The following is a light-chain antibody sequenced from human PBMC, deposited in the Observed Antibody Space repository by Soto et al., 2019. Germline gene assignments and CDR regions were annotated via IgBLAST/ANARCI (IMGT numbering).Light chain of an antibody. CDR2: DAS. Sequence: EIVLTQSPATLSLSPGERATLSCGASHIVSSYLAWYQQKPGQAPRLLIYDASNRATGIPARFSGSGSGTDFTLTISSLEPEDFAVYYCQQRSNWPPTITFGGGTKVDIK. CDR3: QQRSNWPPTIT. CDR1: HIVSSY. V-gene: IGKV3-11*01. J-gene: IGKJ4*01.